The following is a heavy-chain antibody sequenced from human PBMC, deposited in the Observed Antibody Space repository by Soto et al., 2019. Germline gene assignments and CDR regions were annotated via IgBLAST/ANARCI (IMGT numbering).Heavy chain of an antibody. J-gene: IGHJ3*02. CDR3: ATEMVRGVIINAFDI. CDR2: IVVGSGNT. CDR1: GFTFTSSA. V-gene: IGHV1-58*01. Sequence: SVKVSCKASGFTFTSSAVQWVRQARGQRLEWIGWIVVGSGNTNYAQKFQGRVTITADKSTSTAYMELSSLRSEDTAVYYCATEMVRGVIINAFDIWGQGTMVTVSS. D-gene: IGHD3-10*01.